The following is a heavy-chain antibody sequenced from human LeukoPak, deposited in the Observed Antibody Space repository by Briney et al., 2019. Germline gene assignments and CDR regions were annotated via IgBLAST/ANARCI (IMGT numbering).Heavy chain of an antibody. CDR2: ITNSGNSK. CDR1: EFTFSSYS. J-gene: IGHJ5*02. Sequence: GGSLRLSCAASEFTFSSYSMNWVRQAPGKGLEWVSYITNSGNSKSYADSVKGRFTISRDNAKNSLYLQMNSLRAEDTAVYYCARDHWFDPWGQGTLVTVSS. CDR3: ARDHWFDP. V-gene: IGHV3-48*04.